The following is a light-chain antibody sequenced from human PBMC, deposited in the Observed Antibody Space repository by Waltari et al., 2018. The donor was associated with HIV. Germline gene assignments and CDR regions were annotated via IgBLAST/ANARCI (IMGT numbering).Light chain of an antibody. CDR1: QNVDSW. J-gene: IGKJ2*01. V-gene: IGKV1-5*03. CDR3: QQYNSDFYT. CDR2: KAS. Sequence: IQMTQSPSILSASVVDRITITCRASQNVDSWWAWYQQKQGRAPKLLIYKASTLEHGVPARFTGSGSETNFTLTINSLHPDDFATYYCQQYNSDFYTFGLGTRLDLK.